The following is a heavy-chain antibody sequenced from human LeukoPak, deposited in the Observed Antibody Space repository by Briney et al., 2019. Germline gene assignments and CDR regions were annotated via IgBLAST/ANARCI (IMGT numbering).Heavy chain of an antibody. CDR1: GFTFSTYG. D-gene: IGHD4-23*01. J-gene: IGHJ4*02. CDR3: AKRSDYGGNWNHFDY. V-gene: IGHV3-23*01. CDR2: IKTSGGST. Sequence: GGSLRLSCAASGFTFSTYGMSWVRQAPGKGLEWVAAIKTSGGSTYYADSVKGRFTISRDDSKNTLYLQMNSLRAEDTAVYYCAKRSDYGGNWNHFDYWGQGTLVTVSS.